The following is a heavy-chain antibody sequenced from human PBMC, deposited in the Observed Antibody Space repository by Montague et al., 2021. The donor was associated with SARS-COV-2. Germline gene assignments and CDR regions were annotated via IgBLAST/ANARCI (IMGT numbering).Heavy chain of an antibody. J-gene: IGHJ4*02. D-gene: IGHD3-22*01. CDR2: IYFCGST. Sequence: SETLSLTCTVYGGSFSGYYWGWICQPPGKGLERNGSIYFCGSTYSNSYPTRRVTISVDTSKNQYSLKLSSVSAAATDVYSCARQWPFTMIVGNIFDYWGQGTLVTVSS. V-gene: IGHV4-39*01. CDR3: ARQWPFTMIVGNIFDY. CDR1: GGSFSGYY.